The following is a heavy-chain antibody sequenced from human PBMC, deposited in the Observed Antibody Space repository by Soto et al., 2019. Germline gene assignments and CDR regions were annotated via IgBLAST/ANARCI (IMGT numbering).Heavy chain of an antibody. D-gene: IGHD3-10*01. CDR1: GFTFRIYN. V-gene: IGHV3-30-3*01. Sequence: HPVGSLRLSCAASGFTFRIYNMHWVRQAPGKGLEWVAFISSDGSNKLNADSVEGRFSISRDNSKNRLYLQMNSLRPEDTAVYYCARDRAGKKWLDPWGQGTLVTVSS. CDR3: ARDRAGKKWLDP. CDR2: ISSDGSNK. J-gene: IGHJ5*02.